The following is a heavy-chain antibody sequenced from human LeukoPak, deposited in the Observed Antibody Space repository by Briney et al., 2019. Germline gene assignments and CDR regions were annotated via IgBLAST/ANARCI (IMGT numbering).Heavy chain of an antibody. Sequence: SETLSLTCTVSGGSISSSSYYWGWIRQPPGKGLEWIGSIYYSGSTYYNPSLKSRVTISVDTSKNQFSLKLSSVTAADTAVYYCARDPNYDYVWGSYPENWFDPWGQGTLVTVSS. V-gene: IGHV4-39*07. J-gene: IGHJ5*02. D-gene: IGHD3-16*02. CDR2: IYYSGST. CDR1: GGSISSSSYY. CDR3: ARDPNYDYVWGSYPENWFDP.